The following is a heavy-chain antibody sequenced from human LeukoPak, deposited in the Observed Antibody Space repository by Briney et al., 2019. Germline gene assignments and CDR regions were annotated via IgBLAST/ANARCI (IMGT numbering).Heavy chain of an antibody. CDR3: GGRGF. Sequence: SETLSLTCTVSGGSISSSSYYWGWIRQPPGKGLEWIGSIYYSGTTNYNPSLKGRLTISVDTSNSLFSLTVRSGTGAGTVVYYFGGRGFWGQGTLVTVSS. CDR1: GGSISSSSYY. J-gene: IGHJ4*02. D-gene: IGHD3-10*01. V-gene: IGHV4-39*07. CDR2: IYYSGTT.